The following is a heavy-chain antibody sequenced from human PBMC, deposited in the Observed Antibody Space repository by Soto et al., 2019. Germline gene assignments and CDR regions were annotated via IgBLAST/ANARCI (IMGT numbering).Heavy chain of an antibody. CDR3: ARDSCRNTSCAANY. CDR2: ISSTGSNI. V-gene: IGHV3-48*02. Sequence: GGSLRLSCAASEFTFSTYSMNWVRQAPGKGLEWISYISSTGSNIYYAGSVKGRFTISRDNARNSLYLQMNSLRDEDTAVYYCARDSCRNTSCAANYWGQGTLVTVSS. CDR1: EFTFSTYS. D-gene: IGHD2-2*01. J-gene: IGHJ4*02.